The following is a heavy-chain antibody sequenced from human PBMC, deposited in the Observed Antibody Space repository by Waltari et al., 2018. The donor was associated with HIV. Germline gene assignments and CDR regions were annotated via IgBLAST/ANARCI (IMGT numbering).Heavy chain of an antibody. Sequence: EVQLLESGGGLVQTGGSLRLSCAAAGFTFSNSGMNWVRQAPGKGVGWGSAISGIGGNNYYADSLKGRFTISRDNSKNTLYLQMNSLRAEETAVYFCVKEHQYSHTWYSYYGMDVWGQGTTVTVSS. V-gene: IGHV3-23*01. CDR1: GFTFSNSG. J-gene: IGHJ6*02. D-gene: IGHD6-13*01. CDR2: ISGIGGNN. CDR3: VKEHQYSHTWYSYYGMDV.